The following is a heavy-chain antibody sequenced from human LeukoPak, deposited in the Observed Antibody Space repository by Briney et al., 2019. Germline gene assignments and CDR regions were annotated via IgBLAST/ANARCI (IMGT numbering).Heavy chain of an antibody. CDR1: GFTFSNYG. CDR2: INQDGSGK. CDR3: AREQVDY. V-gene: IGHV3-7*01. J-gene: IGHJ4*02. Sequence: PGGSLRLSCAASGFTFSNYGMHWVRQAPGKGLEWVANINQDGSGKYYVDSVKGRFTISRDNAKNSLYLQMNSLRAEDTAVYYCAREQVDYWGQGTLVTVSS.